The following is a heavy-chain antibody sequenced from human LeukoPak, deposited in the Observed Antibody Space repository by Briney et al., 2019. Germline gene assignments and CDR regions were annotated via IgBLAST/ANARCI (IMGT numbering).Heavy chain of an antibody. CDR1: GYTFTSYG. V-gene: IGHV1-18*01. CDR2: ISAYNGNT. CDR3: ARTSYDFWSGLNDAFDI. Sequence: GASVKVSFKASGYTFTSYGISWVRQAPGQGLEWMGWISAYNGNTNYAQKLQGRVTMTTDTSTSTAYMELRSLRSDDTAVYYCARTSYDFWSGLNDAFDIWGQGTMVTVSS. D-gene: IGHD3-3*01. J-gene: IGHJ3*02.